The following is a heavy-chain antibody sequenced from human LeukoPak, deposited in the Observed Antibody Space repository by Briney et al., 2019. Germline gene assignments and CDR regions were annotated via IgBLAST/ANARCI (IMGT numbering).Heavy chain of an antibody. J-gene: IGHJ6*02. CDR3: ARARAYYYGSGKIYGMDV. CDR2: MNPNSGNT. V-gene: IGHV1-8*01. D-gene: IGHD3-10*01. CDR1: GYTFTSYD. Sequence: VASVKVSSKASGYTFTSYDINWVRQATGQGLEWMGWMNPNSGNTGYAQKFQGRVTMTRNTSISTAYMELSSLRSEDTAVYYCARARAYYYGSGKIYGMDVWGQGTTVTVSS.